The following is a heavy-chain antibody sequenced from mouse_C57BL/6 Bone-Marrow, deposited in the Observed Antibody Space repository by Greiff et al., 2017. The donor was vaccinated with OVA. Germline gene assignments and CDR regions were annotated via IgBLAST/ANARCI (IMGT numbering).Heavy chain of an antibody. Sequence: QVQLKQSGPGLVQPSQSLSITCTVSGFSLTSSGVHWVRQSPGKGLEWLGVIWSGGSTDYNAAFISRLSISKDNSKSQVFFKMNSLQADDTAIYYCARNGLRQFAYWGQGTLVTVSA. J-gene: IGHJ3*01. CDR3: ARNGLRQFAY. CDR1: GFSLTSSG. CDR2: IWSGGST. D-gene: IGHD2-4*01. V-gene: IGHV2-2*01.